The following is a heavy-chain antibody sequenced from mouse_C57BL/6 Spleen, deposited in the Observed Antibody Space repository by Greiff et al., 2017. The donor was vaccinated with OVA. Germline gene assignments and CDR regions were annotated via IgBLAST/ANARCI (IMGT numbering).Heavy chain of an antibody. Sequence: QVQLKESGAELVRPGASVTLSCKASGYTFTDYEMHWVKQTPVHGLEWIGAIDPETGGTAYNQKFKGKAILTADKSSSTAYMEPRSLTSEDSAVYYCMGSNYVRFAYWGQGTLVTVSA. CDR2: IDPETGGT. CDR1: GYTFTDYE. V-gene: IGHV1-15*01. D-gene: IGHD2-5*01. CDR3: MGSNYVRFAY. J-gene: IGHJ3*01.